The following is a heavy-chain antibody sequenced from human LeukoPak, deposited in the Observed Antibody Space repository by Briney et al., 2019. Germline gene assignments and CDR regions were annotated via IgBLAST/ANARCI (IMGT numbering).Heavy chain of an antibody. Sequence: SETLSLTCTVSGGSISSSSYYWGWIRQPPGKGLEWIGNIYYSGSTYYNPSLKSRVTISVDTSKNQFSLKLSSVTAADTAVYYCARNYGGQTREGGWFDPWGQGTLVTVSS. D-gene: IGHD4-23*01. CDR1: GGSISSSSYY. CDR2: IYYSGST. J-gene: IGHJ5*02. V-gene: IGHV4-39*07. CDR3: ARNYGGQTREGGWFDP.